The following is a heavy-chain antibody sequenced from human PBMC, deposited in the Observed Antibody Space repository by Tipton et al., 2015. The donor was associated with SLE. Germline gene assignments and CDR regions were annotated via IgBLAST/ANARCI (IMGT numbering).Heavy chain of an antibody. CDR2: INHGGDT. J-gene: IGHJ4*02. V-gene: IGHV4-34*01. D-gene: IGHD5-18*01. CDR3: ARGWIQLWDTFDY. Sequence: TLSLTCTVSGGSIGNNYWNWIRQPPGKGLEWIGEINHGGDTNYNPSFESRVTISVDTSKNQFSLKLSSVTAADTAVYYCARGWIQLWDTFDYWGQGTLVTVSS. CDR1: GGSIGNNY.